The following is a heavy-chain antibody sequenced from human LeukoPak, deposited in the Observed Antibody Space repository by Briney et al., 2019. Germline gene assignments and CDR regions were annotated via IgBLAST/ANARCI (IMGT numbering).Heavy chain of an antibody. J-gene: IGHJ6*02. Sequence: SEALSLTCTVSGGSISSGGYYWSWIRQHPGKGLEWIGYIYYSGSTYYNPSLKSRVTISVDTSKNQFSLKLSSVTAADTAVYYCARDVVINYYYGMDVWGQGTTVTVSS. CDR2: IYYSGST. V-gene: IGHV4-31*03. D-gene: IGHD3-22*01. CDR3: ARDVVINYYYGMDV. CDR1: GGSISSGGYY.